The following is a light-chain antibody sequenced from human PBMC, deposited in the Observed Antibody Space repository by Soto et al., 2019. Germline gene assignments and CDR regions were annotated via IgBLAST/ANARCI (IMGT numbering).Light chain of an antibody. V-gene: IGLV1-44*01. CDR2: SND. CDR3: AAWDDSLNGYV. CDR1: RSNIRTNN. Sequence: QSVLTHPPSSSGTPGQRVTISCSGRRSNIRTNNVNWYQQVPGTAPKLLIYSNDQRPSGVPDRFSGSKSGTSASLAISGLQSEDEADYYCAAWDDSLNGYVFGTGTKVTV. J-gene: IGLJ1*01.